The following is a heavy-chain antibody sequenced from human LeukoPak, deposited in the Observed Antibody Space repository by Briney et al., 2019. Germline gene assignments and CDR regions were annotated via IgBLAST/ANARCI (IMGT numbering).Heavy chain of an antibody. CDR3: AIDQELLWFGDY. Sequence: ASVKVSCKASGYTFTSYAMHWVRQAPGQRLEWMGWINAGNGNTKYSQKFQGRVTITRDTSASTAYMELSSLRAEDTAVYYCAIDQELLWFGDYWGQGTLVTVSS. CDR1: GYTFTSYA. CDR2: INAGNGNT. J-gene: IGHJ4*02. V-gene: IGHV1-3*01. D-gene: IGHD3-10*01.